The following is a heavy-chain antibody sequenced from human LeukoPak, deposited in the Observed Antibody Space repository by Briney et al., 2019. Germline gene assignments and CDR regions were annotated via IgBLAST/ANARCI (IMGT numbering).Heavy chain of an antibody. Sequence: GGSLRLSCAASGFTFSSYAMSWVRQAPEKGLEWVSAISGSGGSTYYADSVKGRFTISRDNSKNTPYLQMNSLRAEDTAVYYCAKTPFDWLLYGWFDPWGQGTLVTVSS. CDR3: AKTPFDWLLYGWFDP. V-gene: IGHV3-23*01. CDR1: GFTFSSYA. J-gene: IGHJ5*02. D-gene: IGHD3-9*01. CDR2: ISGSGGST.